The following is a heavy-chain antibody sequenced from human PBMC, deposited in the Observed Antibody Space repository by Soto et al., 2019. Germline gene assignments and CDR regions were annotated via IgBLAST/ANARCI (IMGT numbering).Heavy chain of an antibody. CDR2: IYYSGST. CDR1: GGSISSGGYY. J-gene: IGHJ5*02. CDR3: ARGPEMATITYNWFDP. D-gene: IGHD5-12*01. Sequence: SETLSLTCTVSGGSISSGGYYWSWIRQHPGKGLEWIGYIYYSGSTYYNPSLKSRVTISVDTSKNQFSLRLSSVTAADTAVYYCARGPEMATITYNWFDPWGQGTLVTVSS. V-gene: IGHV4-31*03.